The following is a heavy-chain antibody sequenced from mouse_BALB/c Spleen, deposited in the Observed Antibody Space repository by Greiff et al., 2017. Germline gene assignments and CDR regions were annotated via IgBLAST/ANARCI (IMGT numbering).Heavy chain of an antibody. CDR1: GFSLTSYG. Sequence: VQLQQSGPGLVAPSQSLSITCTVSGFSLTSYGVHWVRQPPGKGLEWLGVIWAGGSTNYNSALMSRLSISKDNSKSQVFLKMNSLQTDDTAMYYCARDRYYGSSGYFDVWGAGTTVTVSS. CDR2: IWAGGST. CDR3: ARDRYYGSSGYFDV. V-gene: IGHV2-9*02. J-gene: IGHJ1*01. D-gene: IGHD1-1*01.